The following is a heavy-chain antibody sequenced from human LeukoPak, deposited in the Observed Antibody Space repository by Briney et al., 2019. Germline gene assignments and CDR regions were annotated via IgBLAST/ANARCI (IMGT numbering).Heavy chain of an antibody. J-gene: IGHJ6*02. D-gene: IGHD4-17*01. Sequence: SETLSLTCTVSGGSISTYYWNWIRQPPGKGLEWIGYIYYSGSTYYNPSLKSRVTISVDTSKNQFSLKLSSVTAADTAVYYCARAELDYGDGGMDVWGQGTTVTVSS. CDR2: IYYSGST. CDR1: GGSISTYY. CDR3: ARAELDYGDGGMDV. V-gene: IGHV4-59*12.